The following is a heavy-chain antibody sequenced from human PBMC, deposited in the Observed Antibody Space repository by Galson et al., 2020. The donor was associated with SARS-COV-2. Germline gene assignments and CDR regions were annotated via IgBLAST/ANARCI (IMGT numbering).Heavy chain of an antibody. D-gene: IGHD3-22*01. V-gene: IGHV4-59*08. Sequence: SETLSLTCTVSGGSISSYYWSWIRQPPGKGLEWLGYIYYSASTNYNPSLKSRVTISVDTSKNQFSLKLSSVTAADTAVYYGARRSVGGYDSIGYITAFDYWGQGTLVTVSS. CDR1: GGSISSYY. J-gene: IGHJ4*02. CDR3: ARRSVGGYDSIGYITAFDY. CDR2: IYYSAST.